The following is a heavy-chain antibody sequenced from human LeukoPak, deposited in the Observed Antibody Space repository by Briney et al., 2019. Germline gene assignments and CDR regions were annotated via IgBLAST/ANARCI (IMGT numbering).Heavy chain of an antibody. D-gene: IGHD3-10*01. CDR2: ISGSGGST. CDR3: AKSRLYGSGSSSSDY. Sequence: GGSLRLSCAASGSTFRTYAMSWVRQAPGKGLEWVSAISGSGGSTYYTDSVKGRFTISRDNSKNTLYLQMNSLRVEDTAVYYCAKSRLYGSGSSSSDYWGQGTLVTVSS. V-gene: IGHV3-23*01. CDR1: GSTFRTYA. J-gene: IGHJ4*02.